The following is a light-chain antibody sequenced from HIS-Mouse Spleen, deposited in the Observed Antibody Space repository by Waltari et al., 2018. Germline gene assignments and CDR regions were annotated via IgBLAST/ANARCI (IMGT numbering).Light chain of an antibody. CDR1: SSDGGGYNY. CDR3: SSYTSSSTYV. V-gene: IGLV2-14*01. CDR2: EVS. Sequence: QSALTQPASVSGSPGQSITTSCTGTSSDGGGYNYVSWYHQHPGKAPKLMIYEVSNRPSGVSNRFSGSKSGNTASLTISGLQAEDEADYYCSSYTSSSTYVFGTGTKVTVL. J-gene: IGLJ1*01.